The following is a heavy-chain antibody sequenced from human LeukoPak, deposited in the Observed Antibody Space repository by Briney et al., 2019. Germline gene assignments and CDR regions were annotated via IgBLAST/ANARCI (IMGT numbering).Heavy chain of an antibody. D-gene: IGHD2-2*01. Sequence: SETLSLTCAVYGGSFSGYYWSWIRQPPGKGLEWIGEINHSGSTNYYPSLKSRVTISVDTSKNQFSLKLSSVTAADTAVYYCARGQTCSSTSCSNGGWFDPWGQGTLVTVSS. CDR3: ARGQTCSSTSCSNGGWFDP. CDR1: GGSFSGYY. CDR2: INHSGST. J-gene: IGHJ5*02. V-gene: IGHV4-34*01.